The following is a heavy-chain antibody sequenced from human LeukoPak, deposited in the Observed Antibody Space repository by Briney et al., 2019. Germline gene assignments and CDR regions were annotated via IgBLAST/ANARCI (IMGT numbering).Heavy chain of an antibody. CDR3: ARAIWTSTVTTYYLDY. CDR1: GYSFTNYA. J-gene: IGHJ4*02. V-gene: IGHV1-3*01. Sequence: ASVKVSCKASGYSFTNYAIHWVRQAPGQRLEWMGWINAGNGKTKYSQKFQGRVTITRDTSATTAYMELSSLRSEDTAMYYCARAIWTSTVTTYYLDYWGQRTLVTVSS. CDR2: INAGNGKT. D-gene: IGHD4-17*01.